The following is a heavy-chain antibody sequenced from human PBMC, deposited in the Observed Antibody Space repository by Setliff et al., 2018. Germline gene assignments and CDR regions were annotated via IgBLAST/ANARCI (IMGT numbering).Heavy chain of an antibody. CDR1: GGSISSSN. D-gene: IGHD6-19*01. CDR2: ISASGRTT. V-gene: IGHV3-23*01. J-gene: IGHJ3*02. Sequence: ETLSLTCAVSGGSISSSNWWSWVRQPPGKGLEWVSAISASGRTTYSADSVKGRFTISRDNSKNTLSLQMNSLRAEDTAVYYCAKDVSPPGTNGWHPDVLDIWGQGTMVTVSS. CDR3: AKDVSPPGTNGWHPDVLDI.